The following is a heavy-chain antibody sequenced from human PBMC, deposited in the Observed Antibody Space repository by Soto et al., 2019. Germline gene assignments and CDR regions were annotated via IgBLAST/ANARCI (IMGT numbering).Heavy chain of an antibody. J-gene: IGHJ6*02. CDR1: GGTFSSYA. Sequence: QVQLVQSGAEVKKPGSSVKVSCKASGGTFSSYAISWVRHAPGQGLEWMGGIIPIFGTANYAQKFQGRVTITADESTSTAYMELSSLRSEDTAVYYCARVGEVGVPATIGGEYYYYGMDVWGQGTTVTVSS. CDR2: IIPIFGTA. D-gene: IGHD2-2*01. CDR3: ARVGEVGVPATIGGEYYYYGMDV. V-gene: IGHV1-69*12.